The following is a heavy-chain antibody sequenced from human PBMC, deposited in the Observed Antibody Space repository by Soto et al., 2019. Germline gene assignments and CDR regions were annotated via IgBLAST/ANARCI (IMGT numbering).Heavy chain of an antibody. J-gene: IGHJ3*02. D-gene: IGHD4-17*01. V-gene: IGHV3-30-3*01. CDR3: ARDTVRGDYAFDI. CDR2: VSSDGSNK. CDR1: GFTFSSYA. Sequence: GALRLSCAASGFTFSSYAMHWVRQAPGKGLEWVAVVSSDGSNKLYADSVKGRFTISRDNSKNTLYLQMNSLRAEDTAVYYCARDTVRGDYAFDIWGQGTVVTVSS.